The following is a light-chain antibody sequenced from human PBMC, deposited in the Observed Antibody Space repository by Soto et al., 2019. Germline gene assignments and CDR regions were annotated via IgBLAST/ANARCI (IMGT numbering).Light chain of an antibody. CDR3: QHRSTWPFLA. V-gene: IGKV3-11*01. J-gene: IGKJ4*01. CDR1: QTVSNY. CDR2: YAS. Sequence: TQSPATVSLSPGESATLSCRASQTVSNYLAWYQQKPGQAPRLLIYYASERATGIPARFSASGSGTDYTLTISSLEPEDSAVSYCQHRSTWPFLAFGGGTKVEI.